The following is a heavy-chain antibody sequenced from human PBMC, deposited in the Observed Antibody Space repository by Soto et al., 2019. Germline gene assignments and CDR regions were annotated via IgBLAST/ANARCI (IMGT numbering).Heavy chain of an antibody. V-gene: IGHV1-69*13. J-gene: IGHJ6*02. D-gene: IGHD5-18*01. CDR2: IIPIFGTA. CDR1: GGAXSSYA. Sequence: GASVKVSCKASGGAXSSYAISWVRQAPGQGLEWMGGIIPIFGTANYAQKFQGRVTITADESTSTAYMELSSLRSEDTAVYYCASSAMDHYYYGMDVWGQGTTVTVSS. CDR3: ASSAMDHYYYGMDV.